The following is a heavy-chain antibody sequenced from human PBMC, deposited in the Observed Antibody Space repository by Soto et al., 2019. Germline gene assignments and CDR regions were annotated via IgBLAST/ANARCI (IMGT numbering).Heavy chain of an antibody. CDR1: GFTFSSYG. D-gene: IGHD6-13*01. Sequence: QVQLVESGGGVIEPGRSQRLSCAASGFTFSSYGMNWVRKAPGKGLEGVAVISYDGSNKYYADSVKGRFTISRDSSKNMLYLHMNSLRAEDTAVYYCAKEDSSSWHYYYGMDVWGQGTTVTVSS. V-gene: IGHV3-30*18. CDR2: ISYDGSNK. CDR3: AKEDSSSWHYYYGMDV. J-gene: IGHJ6*02.